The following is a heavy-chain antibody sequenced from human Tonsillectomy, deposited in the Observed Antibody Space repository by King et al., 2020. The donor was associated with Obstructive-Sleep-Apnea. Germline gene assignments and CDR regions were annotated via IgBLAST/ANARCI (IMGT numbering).Heavy chain of an antibody. V-gene: IGHV1-2*05. J-gene: IGHJ6*02. CDR3: AREIMSGSGSYRKTIIGSSGMDG. D-gene: IGHD3-10*01. Sequence: VQLVQSGAEVKKPGASVKVSCKASGYTFTGYYMHWVRQAPGQGLEWMGRINPNSGGTDYAQKFQGRVTMTRDTSISTAYMELNRLRSDDTVVYFCAREIMSGSGSYRKTIIGSSGMDGWGQGTMVTVSS. CDR2: INPNSGGT. CDR1: GYTFTGYY.